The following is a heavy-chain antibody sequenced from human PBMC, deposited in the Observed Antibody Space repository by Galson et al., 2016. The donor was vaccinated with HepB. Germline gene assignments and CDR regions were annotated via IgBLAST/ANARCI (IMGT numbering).Heavy chain of an antibody. CDR2: IKPSGGNT. V-gene: IGHV1-46*02. D-gene: IGHD1-14*01. CDR3: ARELDHSFYFDY. CDR1: GYTFNTYN. Sequence: SVKVSCKASGYTFNTYNMHWVRQAPGQGPEWMGIIKPSGGNTIYAQKFQDRITMTRDTSTSTVYMELISLRSEVTAVYYCARELDHSFYFDYWGQGTLLTVSS. J-gene: IGHJ4*02.